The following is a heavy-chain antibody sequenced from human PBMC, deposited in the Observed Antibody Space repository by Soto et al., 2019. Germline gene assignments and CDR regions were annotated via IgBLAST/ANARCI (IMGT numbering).Heavy chain of an antibody. CDR3: ARDRATFDY. Sequence: PGGSLRLSCAASGFTFTSYAMSWVRLTPGKGLEWVSAISGSGSNTFYVDSVRGRFTISRDNSKNTVFLQMNNLRAEDTAVYFCARDRATFDYWGQGTRVTVSS. J-gene: IGHJ4*02. CDR1: GFTFTSYA. V-gene: IGHV3-23*01. D-gene: IGHD1-26*01. CDR2: ISGSGSNT.